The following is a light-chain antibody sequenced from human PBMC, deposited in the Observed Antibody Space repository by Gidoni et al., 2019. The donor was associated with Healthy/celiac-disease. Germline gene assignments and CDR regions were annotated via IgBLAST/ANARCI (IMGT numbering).Light chain of an antibody. J-gene: IGKJ3*01. Sequence: EIVLPQSPATLSLSPGERATLSCRASQSVSSYLAWYQQKPGQAPRLLIYDASNRATGIPARFSGSGSGTDFTLTISSLEPEDFAVYYCQQRSNWPPGTFGPGTKVDIK. CDR2: DAS. CDR1: QSVSSY. CDR3: QQRSNWPPGT. V-gene: IGKV3-11*01.